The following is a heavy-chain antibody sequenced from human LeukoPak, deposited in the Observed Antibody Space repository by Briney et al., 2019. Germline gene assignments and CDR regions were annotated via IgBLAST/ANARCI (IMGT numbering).Heavy chain of an antibody. CDR2: IYYSGST. V-gene: IGHV4-59*01. J-gene: IGHJ6*03. Sequence: SESLSLTCTVSGGSISSYYWSWIRQPPGKGLEWIGNIYYSGSTNYNTSLKSRVTLSVDTPKNQFSLKLSSVTAADTAVYYCTRGSIAYYYMDVWGKGTTVTISS. CDR3: TRGSIAYYYMDV. CDR1: GGSISSYY. D-gene: IGHD3-22*01.